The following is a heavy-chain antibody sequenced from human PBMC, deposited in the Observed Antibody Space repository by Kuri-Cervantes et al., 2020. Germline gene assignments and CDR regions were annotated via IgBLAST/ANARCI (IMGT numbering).Heavy chain of an antibody. D-gene: IGHD5-12*01. J-gene: IGHJ6*02. CDR1: GYTFTSYY. Sequence: ASVKVSCKASGYTFTSYYMHWMRQAPGQGLEWMGIINPSGGSTSYAQKFQGRVTMTRDTSTSTVYMELSSLRSDDTAVYYCAWGRYSGYDFDGMDVWGQGTTVTVSS. CDR2: INPSGGST. V-gene: IGHV1-46*01. CDR3: AWGRYSGYDFDGMDV.